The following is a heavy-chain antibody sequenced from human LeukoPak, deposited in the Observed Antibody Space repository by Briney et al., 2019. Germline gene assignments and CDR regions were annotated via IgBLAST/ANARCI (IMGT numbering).Heavy chain of an antibody. Sequence: GGSLRLSCAASGFTFGSYSMSWVRQAPGKGLQWVSVISGTSGTKYYAESVKGRFTISRDNSKNMMYLQMNSLRAEDTAIYYCTRDERGAGRKFDSWGQGTLVTVSP. J-gene: IGHJ4*02. V-gene: IGHV3-23*01. CDR1: GFTFGSYS. CDR2: ISGTSGTK. D-gene: IGHD6-19*01. CDR3: TRDERGAGRKFDS.